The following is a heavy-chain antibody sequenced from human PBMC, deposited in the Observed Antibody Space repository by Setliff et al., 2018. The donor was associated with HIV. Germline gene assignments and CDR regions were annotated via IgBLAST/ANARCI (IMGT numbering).Heavy chain of an antibody. Sequence: PGGSLRLSCAASGFTFSNAWLSWVRQAPGKGLEWVGRIKSKTDGGTTDYAAPVKGRFTISRDNSKNTLYLQMNSLRAGDTAVYYCARDRGWEQHWNAFDIWGQGTMVTVSS. CDR3: ARDRGWEQHWNAFDI. J-gene: IGHJ3*02. CDR1: GFTFSNAW. V-gene: IGHV3-15*01. D-gene: IGHD1-26*01. CDR2: IKSKTDGGTT.